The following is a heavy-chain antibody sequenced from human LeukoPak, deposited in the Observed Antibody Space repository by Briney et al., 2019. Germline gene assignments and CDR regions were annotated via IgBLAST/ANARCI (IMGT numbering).Heavy chain of an antibody. V-gene: IGHV3-30-3*01. Sequence: GGSLRLSCAASGFTFSSYAVHWVRQAPGKGLEWVAVISYDGSNKYYADSVKGRFTISRDNSKNTLYLQMNSLRAEDTAVYYCARDREQLVLYCYYGMDVWGQGTTVTVSS. J-gene: IGHJ6*02. CDR1: GFTFSSYA. CDR2: ISYDGSNK. CDR3: ARDREQLVLYCYYGMDV. D-gene: IGHD6-6*01.